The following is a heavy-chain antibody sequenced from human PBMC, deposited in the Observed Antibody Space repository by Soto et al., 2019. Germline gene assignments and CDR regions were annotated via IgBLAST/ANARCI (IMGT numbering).Heavy chain of an antibody. CDR1: SGSISSDNW. CDR2: IYHSGST. J-gene: IGHJ4*02. CDR3: ATSKSKTFQY. V-gene: IGHV4-4*02. Sequence: SETLSLTCAVSSGSISSDNWWIWVRQPPGEGLEYIGEIYHSGSTHYNPSLNSRVTISVDKSKNQFSLKLTSVTAADTAVYYCATSKSKTFQYWGQGTLVTVSS.